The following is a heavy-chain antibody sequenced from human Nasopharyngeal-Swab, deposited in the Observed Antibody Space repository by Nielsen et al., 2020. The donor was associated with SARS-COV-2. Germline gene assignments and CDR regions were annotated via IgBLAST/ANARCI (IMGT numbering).Heavy chain of an antibody. J-gene: IGHJ4*02. Sequence: SETLSLTCTVSGGSINSGGYYWSWIRQHPGKGLEWIGYIYYSGSTYYNPSLKSRVTISVDTSKNQFSLKLSSVTAADTAVYYCARVGSWFGLYYFDYWGQGTLVTVSS. CDR3: ARVGSWFGLYYFDY. CDR2: IYYSGST. D-gene: IGHD3-10*01. CDR1: GGSINSGGYY. V-gene: IGHV4-31*03.